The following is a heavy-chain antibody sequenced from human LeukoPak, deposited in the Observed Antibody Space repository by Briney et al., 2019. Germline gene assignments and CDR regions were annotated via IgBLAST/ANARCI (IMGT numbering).Heavy chain of an antibody. CDR3: ARASSSWYYFDY. CDR1: GFTFSSYS. D-gene: IGHD6-13*01. CDR2: ISSSSSYI. V-gene: IGHV3-21*01. J-gene: IGHJ4*02. Sequence: SGGSLRLSCAASGFTFSSYSVNWVRQAPGKGLEWVSSISSSSSYIYYADSVKGRFTISRDNAKNSVYLQMNSLRADDTAVYYCARASSSWYYFDYWGQGTLVTVSS.